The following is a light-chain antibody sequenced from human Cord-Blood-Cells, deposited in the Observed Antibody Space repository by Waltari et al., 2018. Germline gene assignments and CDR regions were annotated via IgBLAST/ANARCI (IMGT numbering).Light chain of an antibody. Sequence: EIVLTQSPATLYLSQGERPTLSCRASQSVSSYLAWYQQKPGQAPRLLIYDASNRATGIPARFSGSGSGTDFTLTISSLEPEDFAVYYCQQRSNWPLTFGGGTKVEIK. V-gene: IGKV3-11*01. CDR3: QQRSNWPLT. CDR1: QSVSSY. J-gene: IGKJ4*01. CDR2: DAS.